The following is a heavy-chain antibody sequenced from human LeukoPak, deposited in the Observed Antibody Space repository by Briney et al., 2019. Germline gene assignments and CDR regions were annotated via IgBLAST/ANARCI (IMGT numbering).Heavy chain of an antibody. CDR1: GFTFSDYY. V-gene: IGHV3-11*04. D-gene: IGHD4-17*01. Sequence: PGGSLRLSCAASGFTFSDYYMIWIRQAPGKGLESVAYIIGSGATIYYADSVTGRFTISRDNAMNSLFLQMNSLRAEDTAVYYCASENGDHGEVGYWGQGTLVTVSS. J-gene: IGHJ4*02. CDR3: ASENGDHGEVGY. CDR2: IIGSGATI.